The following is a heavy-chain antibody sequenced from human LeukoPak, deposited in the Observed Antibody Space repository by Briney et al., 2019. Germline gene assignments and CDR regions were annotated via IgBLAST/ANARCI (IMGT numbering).Heavy chain of an antibody. CDR1: GGTFSSYA. V-gene: IGHV1-69*13. J-gene: IGHJ6*02. D-gene: IGHD3-10*01. CDR3: AREYYYSRGNYYYGMDV. Sequence: ASVKVSCKASGGTFSSYAISWVRQAPGQGLEWMGGIIPIFGTANYAQKFQGRVTITADESTSTAYMELSSLRSEDTAVYYCAREYYYSRGNYYYGMDVWGQGTTVTVSS. CDR2: IIPIFGTA.